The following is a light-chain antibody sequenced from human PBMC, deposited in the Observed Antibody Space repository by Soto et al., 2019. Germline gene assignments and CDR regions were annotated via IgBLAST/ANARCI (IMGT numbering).Light chain of an antibody. J-gene: IGLJ1*01. CDR3: LAYAGSYTYV. V-gene: IGLV2-11*01. Sequence: SALTQPRSVSRSPGQSVTISCTGTSSDINGYNYVSWYQQHPGKATKLMIYDVSKRPSGVPDRFSGSKSGNTSSLTTSGFLSEDEADYYCLAYAGSYTYVFGSGAKVIV. CDR2: DVS. CDR1: SSDINGYNY.